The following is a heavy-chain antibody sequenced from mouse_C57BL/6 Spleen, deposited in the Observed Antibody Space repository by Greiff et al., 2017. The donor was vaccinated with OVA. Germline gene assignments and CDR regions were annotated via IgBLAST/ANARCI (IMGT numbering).Heavy chain of an antibody. J-gene: IGHJ1*03. D-gene: IGHD2-2*01. V-gene: IGHV1-69*01. CDR1: GYTFTSYW. CDR3: ARRDGYDVGWYFDV. Sequence: QVQLQQPGAELVMPGASVKLSCKASGYTFTSYWMHWVKQRPGQGLEWIGEIDPSDSYTNYNQKFKGKSTLTVDKSSSTAYMQLSSLTSEDSAVYYCARRDGYDVGWYFDVWGTGTTVTVSS. CDR2: IDPSDSYT.